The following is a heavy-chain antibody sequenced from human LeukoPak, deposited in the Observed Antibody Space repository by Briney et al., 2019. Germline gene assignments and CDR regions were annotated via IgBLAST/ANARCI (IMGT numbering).Heavy chain of an antibody. J-gene: IGHJ3*02. CDR3: ARDSPPGGELLLPAGAFDI. D-gene: IGHD1-26*01. Sequence: SETLSLTCTVSGGSISRSSYYWGWIRQPPGKGLEWIGSIYYSGSTYYNPSLKSRVTISVDTSKNQFSLKLSSVTTADTAVYYCARDSPPGGELLLPAGAFDIWGQGTMVTVSS. CDR2: IYYSGST. CDR1: GGSISRSSYY. V-gene: IGHV4-39*07.